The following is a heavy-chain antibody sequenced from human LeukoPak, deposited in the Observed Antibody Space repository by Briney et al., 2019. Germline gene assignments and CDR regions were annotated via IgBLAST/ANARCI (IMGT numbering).Heavy chain of an antibody. J-gene: IGHJ6*02. CDR3: ARNSDNWNYPYYYYGMDV. D-gene: IGHD1-7*01. V-gene: IGHV1-2*02. CDR2: INPNSGGT. CDR1: GYACTGYY. Sequence: ASVKVSCKASGYACTGYYMHWVRQAPGQGLEWMGWINPNSGGTNYAQKFQGRVTMTRDTSISTAYMELSRLRSDDTAVYYCARNSDNWNYPYYYYGMDVWGQGTTVTVSS.